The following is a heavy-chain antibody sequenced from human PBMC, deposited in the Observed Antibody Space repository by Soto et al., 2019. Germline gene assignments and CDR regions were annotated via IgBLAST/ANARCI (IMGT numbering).Heavy chain of an antibody. Sequence: PGGSLRLSCAASGLTFNTYAMNWVRQAPGKGLEWVSSIDVSGTSTYYADSVKGRFTISRDNSKNTLYLQMNSLRAEDTAIYYCAKRIASGNYLDYWGQGTLVTVSS. CDR2: IDVSGTST. D-gene: IGHD6-13*01. CDR1: GLTFNTYA. J-gene: IGHJ4*02. CDR3: AKRIASGNYLDY. V-gene: IGHV3-23*05.